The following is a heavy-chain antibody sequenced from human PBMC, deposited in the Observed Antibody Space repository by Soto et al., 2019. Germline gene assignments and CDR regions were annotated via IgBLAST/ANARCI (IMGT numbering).Heavy chain of an antibody. J-gene: IGHJ6*02. CDR2: ISSGGQGI. CDR3: ARFFPTQYPNTSYYGMDL. CDR1: GFTFSDYY. V-gene: IGHV3-11*01. Sequence: QLQLVESGGGLVQPGGSLRLSCAASGFTFSDYYMSWIRQAPGKGLEWLSTISSGGQGIYYAVSLKGQFTTSTDNAKTSLYLQINTLRAEDPAIYYCARFFPTQYPNTSYYGMDLWGQGTTVTVS. D-gene: IGHD1-1*01.